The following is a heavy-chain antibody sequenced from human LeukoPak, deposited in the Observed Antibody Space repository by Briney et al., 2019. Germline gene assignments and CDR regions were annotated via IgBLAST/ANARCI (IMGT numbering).Heavy chain of an antibody. CDR1: GFTFSSFW. Sequence: GGSLRLSCAASGFTFSSFWMSWVRQAPGKGLEWVANIKQDGSEKYYVDSVKGRFTVSRDNAKNSLYLQMNSLRAEDTAVYYCAGDPKMIYRIVGTTGYFDYWGQGTLVTVSS. CDR2: IKQDGSEK. J-gene: IGHJ4*02. CDR3: AGDPKMIYRIVGTTGYFDY. V-gene: IGHV3-7*01. D-gene: IGHD1-26*01.